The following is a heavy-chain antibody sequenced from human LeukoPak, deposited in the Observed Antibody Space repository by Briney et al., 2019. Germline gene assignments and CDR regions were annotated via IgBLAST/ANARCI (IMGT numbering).Heavy chain of an antibody. D-gene: IGHD1-26*01. CDR1: GGSISSSSYY. CDR3: ARHWEYFDY. V-gene: IGHV4-39*01. J-gene: IGHJ4*02. CDR2: IYYSGSS. Sequence: SETPSLTCTVSGGSISSSSYYWGWIRQPPGKGLEWIGSIYYSGSSYYNPSLKSRVTISVDTSKNQFSLKLSSVTAADTAVYYCARHWEYFDYWGQGTLVTVSS.